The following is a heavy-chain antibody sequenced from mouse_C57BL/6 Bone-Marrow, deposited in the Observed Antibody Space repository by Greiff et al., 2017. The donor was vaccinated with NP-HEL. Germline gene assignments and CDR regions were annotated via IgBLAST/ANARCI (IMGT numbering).Heavy chain of an antibody. J-gene: IGHJ3*01. V-gene: IGHV5-6*02. CDR2: ISSGGSYT. Sequence: EVMLVESGGDLVKPGGSLKLSCAASGFTFSSYGMSWVRQTPDKRLEWVATISSGGSYTYYPDSVKGRFTISRDNAKNTLYLQMSSLKSEDTAMYYCARHEGIYYGNYSFAYWGQGTLVTVSA. CDR3: ARHEGIYYGNYSFAY. CDR1: GFTFSSYG. D-gene: IGHD2-1*01.